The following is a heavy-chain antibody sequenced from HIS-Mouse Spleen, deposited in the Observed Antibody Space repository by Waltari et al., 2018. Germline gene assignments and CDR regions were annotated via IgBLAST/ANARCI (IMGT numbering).Heavy chain of an antibody. CDR3: ARIAEGYTSGWYAFDY. CDR1: GFSLSTSGRC. J-gene: IGHJ4*02. Sequence: QVTLRESGPALVKPTQTLTLTCTFSGFSLSTSGRCVSWIRQPPGKALEWLARIGWDDDKYYSTSLKTRLTISRDTSKNQVVLTMTNMDPLDTATYYCARIAEGYTSGWYAFDYWGQGTLVTVSS. V-gene: IGHV2-70*15. D-gene: IGHD6-19*01. CDR2: IGWDDDK.